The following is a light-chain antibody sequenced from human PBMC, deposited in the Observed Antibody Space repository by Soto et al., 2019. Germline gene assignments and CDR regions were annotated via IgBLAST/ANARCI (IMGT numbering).Light chain of an antibody. V-gene: IGLV2-14*01. CDR1: STDVGGYNY. Sequence: QSALAQPSSVSGSPGQSITISCTGTSTDVGGYNYVSWYQQHPGKAPKLIIFEVSNRPSGVSNRFSASKSVNTASLTISGLQTEDEADYLCSSYTSSNTYVFGTGTKV. CDR2: EVS. CDR3: SSYTSSNTYV. J-gene: IGLJ1*01.